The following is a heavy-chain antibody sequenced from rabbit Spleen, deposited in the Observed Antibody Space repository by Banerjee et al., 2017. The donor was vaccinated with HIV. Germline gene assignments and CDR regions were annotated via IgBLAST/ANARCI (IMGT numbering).Heavy chain of an antibody. V-gene: IGHV1S45*01. CDR3: ARDLASVVGWNFNL. Sequence: QEQLVESGGGLVKPGASLTLTCTASGFSFSNKAVMCWVRQTPGKGLEWIACINVVTGKAVYATWANGRFAISRTSSTTVTLQMTSLTAADTATYFCARDLASVVGWNFNLWGPGTLVTVS. CDR1: GFSFSNKAV. CDR2: INVVTGKA. J-gene: IGHJ4*01. D-gene: IGHD3-1*01.